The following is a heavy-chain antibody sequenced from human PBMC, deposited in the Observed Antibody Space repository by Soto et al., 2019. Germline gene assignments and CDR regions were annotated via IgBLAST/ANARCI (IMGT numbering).Heavy chain of an antibody. CDR2: ISGYNGDT. Sequence: QVQLVQSGGEVRKPGASVKVSCKASGYIFTNYAISWVRQAPGQGPEWMGWISGYNGDTNTRYTQNFQGRLTLTTDMSKTPAYVEMRRLTSDGTAVYDCARDKAVWTGDCFDNWGQGTLVTVSS. CDR1: GYIFTNYA. V-gene: IGHV1-18*01. J-gene: IGHJ4*02. D-gene: IGHD2-8*02. CDR3: ARDKAVWTGDCFDN.